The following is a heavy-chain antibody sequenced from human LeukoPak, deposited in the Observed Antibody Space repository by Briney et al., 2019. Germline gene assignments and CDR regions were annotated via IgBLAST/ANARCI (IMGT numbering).Heavy chain of an antibody. J-gene: IGHJ5*02. V-gene: IGHV4-61*02. CDR1: LGSLCIVSSY. Sequence: PSETLSLTRAVPLGSLCIVSSYCGSIRQPAGSGLEWIGRIYTSGSTCYDPSPTSRTTITVDRSQNQSSLKLTSLTAADTDVYYCARVTIFGVVLEPWG. D-gene: IGHD3-3*01. CDR3: ARVTIFGVVLEP. CDR2: IYTSGST.